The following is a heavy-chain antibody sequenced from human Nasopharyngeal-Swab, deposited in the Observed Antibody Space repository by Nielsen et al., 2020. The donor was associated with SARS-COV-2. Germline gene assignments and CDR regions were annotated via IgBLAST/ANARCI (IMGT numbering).Heavy chain of an antibody. CDR2: ISAYNGNT. Sequence: ASVKVSCKASGYTFTSYGISWVRQAPGQGLEWMGWISAYNGNTNYAQKLQGRVTMTTDTSTGTAYMELRSLRSDDTAVHYCARETAYYDFWSGDMGYYYYYYMDVWGKGTTVTVSS. CDR3: ARETAYYDFWSGDMGYYYYYYMDV. V-gene: IGHV1-18*01. J-gene: IGHJ6*03. D-gene: IGHD3-3*01. CDR1: GYTFTSYG.